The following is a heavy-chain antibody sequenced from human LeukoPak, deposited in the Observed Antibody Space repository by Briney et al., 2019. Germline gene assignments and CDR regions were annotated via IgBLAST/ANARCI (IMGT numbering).Heavy chain of an antibody. V-gene: IGHV4-34*01. Sequence: SETLSLTCAVYGGSFSGYYWSWIRQPPGKGLEWIGEINHSGSTNYNPSLKSRVTISVDTSKNQFSLKLSSLTAADTAMYYCARREPHGDYGGKIRYYYYMDVWGKGTTITISS. CDR2: INHSGST. CDR3: ARREPHGDYGGKIRYYYYMDV. J-gene: IGHJ6*03. D-gene: IGHD4-23*01. CDR1: GGSFSGYY.